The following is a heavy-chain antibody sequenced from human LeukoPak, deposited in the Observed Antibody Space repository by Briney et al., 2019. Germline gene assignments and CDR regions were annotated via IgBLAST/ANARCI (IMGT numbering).Heavy chain of an antibody. J-gene: IGHJ5*02. V-gene: IGHV3-23*01. CDR1: GFTFSSYA. D-gene: IGHD2-15*01. Sequence: GGSLRLSCAASGFTFSSYAMSWVRQAPGKGLEWVSAISGSGGSIYYADSVKGRFTISRDNSKNTLYLQMNSLRAEDTAVYYCAKDPGVIRYCSGGSCHGWFDPWGQGTLVTVSS. CDR3: AKDPGVIRYCSGGSCHGWFDP. CDR2: ISGSGGSI.